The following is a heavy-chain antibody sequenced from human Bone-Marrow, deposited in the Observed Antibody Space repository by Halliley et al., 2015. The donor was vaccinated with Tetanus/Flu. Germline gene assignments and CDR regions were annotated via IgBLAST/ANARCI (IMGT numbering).Heavy chain of an antibody. Sequence: IWYIYPSGRTDFTPSLKGRVSISLDKSQNLLSLNLSSVTAADTAVYFCARDQVRFGDPPYYFDSWGQGVLVTVSS. D-gene: IGHD4-17*01. V-gene: IGHV4-31*02. J-gene: IGHJ4*02. CDR2: IYPSGRT. CDR3: ARDQVRFGDPPYYFDS.